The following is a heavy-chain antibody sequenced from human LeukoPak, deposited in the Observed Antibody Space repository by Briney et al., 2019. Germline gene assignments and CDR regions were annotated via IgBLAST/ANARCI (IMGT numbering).Heavy chain of an antibody. V-gene: IGHV4-34*01. CDR1: GGSFSGYY. D-gene: IGHD6-25*01. CDR2: INHSGST. Sequence: SETLSLTCAVYGGSFSGYYWSWIRQPPGKGLEWIGEINHSGSTNSNPSLKSRVTISVDASKNQFSLKLTSVTAADTAVYYCARTGYRAVDIWGQGTMVTVSS. CDR3: ARTGYRAVDI. J-gene: IGHJ3*02.